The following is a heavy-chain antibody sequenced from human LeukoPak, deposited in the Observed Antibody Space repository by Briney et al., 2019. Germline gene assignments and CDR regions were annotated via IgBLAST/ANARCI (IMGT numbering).Heavy chain of an antibody. Sequence: ASVKVSCKASGYTFTSYDINWVRQATGQGLEWMGWMSPNSGNTGYAQKFQGRVTMTRNTSISTAYMELSSLRSEDTAVYYCARATCSGGSCYPDYWGQGTLVTVSS. CDR1: GYTFTSYD. V-gene: IGHV1-8*01. J-gene: IGHJ4*02. CDR3: ARATCSGGSCYPDY. CDR2: MSPNSGNT. D-gene: IGHD2-15*01.